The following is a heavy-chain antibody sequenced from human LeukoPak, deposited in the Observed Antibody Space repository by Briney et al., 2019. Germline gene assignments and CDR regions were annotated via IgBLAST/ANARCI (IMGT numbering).Heavy chain of an antibody. CDR2: ISGSGGST. Sequence: GGSLRPSCAASGFTFSSYAMSWVRQAPGKGLEWVSAISGSGGSTYYADSVKGRFTISRDNSKNTLYLQMNSLRAEDTAVYYCAKGLNVLLPRGYFDYWGQGTLVTVSS. J-gene: IGHJ4*02. D-gene: IGHD3-10*01. CDR3: AKGLNVLLPRGYFDY. V-gene: IGHV3-23*01. CDR1: GFTFSSYA.